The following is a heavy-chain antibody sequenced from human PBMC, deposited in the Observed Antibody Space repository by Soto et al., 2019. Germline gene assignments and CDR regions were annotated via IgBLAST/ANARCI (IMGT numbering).Heavy chain of an antibody. CDR2: IYYSGNT. D-gene: IGHD5-12*01. V-gene: IGHV4-59*01. CDR3: VRGGYVHAFDY. Sequence: SETLSLTCTVSGGSISYYYWGWIRQPPGKGLEWIGSIYYSGNTHYNPSLKSRVTISVDTSMNQFSLNLGSVTAVDSAVYYCVRGGYVHAFDYWGQGALVTVSS. CDR1: GGSISYYY. J-gene: IGHJ4*02.